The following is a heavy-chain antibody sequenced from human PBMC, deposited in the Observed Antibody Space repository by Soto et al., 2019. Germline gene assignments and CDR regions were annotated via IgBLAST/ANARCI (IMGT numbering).Heavy chain of an antibody. V-gene: IGHV1-2*02. J-gene: IGHJ4*02. Sequence: QVQLVQPGAEVKQPGASVRVSCKASGNTHTIYFIHWLRQAPGQGLEWMGWINSVSGGANYAPRFQGRVSMTRDTSSATAFMDLSGLKTDDTAVYYCARGGSYYAHWGQGTLVTVSS. D-gene: IGHD1-26*01. CDR1: GNTHTIYF. CDR2: INSVSGGA. CDR3: ARGGSYYAH.